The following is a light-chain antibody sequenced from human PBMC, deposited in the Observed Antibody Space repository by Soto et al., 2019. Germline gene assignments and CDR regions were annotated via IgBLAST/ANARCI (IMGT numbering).Light chain of an antibody. V-gene: IGKV1-39*01. CDR3: QQRET. J-gene: IGKJ3*01. CDR2: ATS. CDR1: QAIHSY. Sequence: DIQMTQSPSSLSASVGDRVTITCRASQAIHSYLNWYQQKPGKAPNLLIFATSTFQSGVPSRFSGSGSGTDFTLTISSLQPEDFATYYCQQRETFGPGTKVDIK.